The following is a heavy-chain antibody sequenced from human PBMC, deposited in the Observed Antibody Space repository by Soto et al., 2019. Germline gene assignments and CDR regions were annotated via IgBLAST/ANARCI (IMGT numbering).Heavy chain of an antibody. Sequence: ASVKVSCKASGYTFTGYYMHWVRQAPGQGLEWMGWINPNSGGTNYAQKFQGWVTMTRDTSIGTAYMELSRLRSDDTAVYYCALSYGSGSYYKNPPRVDFDYWGQGTLVTVSS. CDR2: INPNSGGT. CDR3: ALSYGSGSYYKNPPRVDFDY. CDR1: GYTFTGYY. D-gene: IGHD3-10*01. J-gene: IGHJ4*02. V-gene: IGHV1-2*04.